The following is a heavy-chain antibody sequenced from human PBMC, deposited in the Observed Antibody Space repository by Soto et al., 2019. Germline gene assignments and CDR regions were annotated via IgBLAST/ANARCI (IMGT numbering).Heavy chain of an antibody. CDR1: GGTFSSYT. J-gene: IGHJ3*02. D-gene: IGHD6-19*01. CDR2: IIPILGIA. V-gene: IGHV1-69*02. Sequence: QVQLVQSGAEVKKPGSSVKVSCKASGGTFSSYTISWVRQAPGQGPEWLGRIIPILGIANYAQKFQGRVTITADKSTSTAYMELSSLRSEDTAVYYCASSIAVAGAGAFDIWGQGTMVTVSS. CDR3: ASSIAVAGAGAFDI.